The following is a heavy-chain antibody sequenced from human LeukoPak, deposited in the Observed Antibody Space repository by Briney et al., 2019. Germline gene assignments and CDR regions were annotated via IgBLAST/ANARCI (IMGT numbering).Heavy chain of an antibody. CDR2: IYYSGST. D-gene: IGHD2-2*02. J-gene: IGHJ4*02. V-gene: IGHV4-59*01. CDR3: ARRLYRYFDY. Sequence: KSSETLSLTCTVSGGSISSYYWSWIRQPPGKGLEWIGYIYYSGSTKYNPSLKRRVTISVDTSKNQFSLKLSSVTAADTAVYYCARRLYRYFDYWGQGTLVTVSS. CDR1: GGSISSYY.